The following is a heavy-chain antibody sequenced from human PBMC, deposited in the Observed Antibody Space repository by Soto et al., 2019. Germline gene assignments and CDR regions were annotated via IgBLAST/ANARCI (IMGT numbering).Heavy chain of an antibody. V-gene: IGHV4-59*01. J-gene: IGHJ4*02. CDR2: IYYSGST. CDR1: GGSISSYY. CDR3: ATCSCSSNGYSQFYY. D-gene: IGHD6-25*01. Sequence: SETLSLTCTVSGGSISSYYWSWIRQPPGKGLEWIGYIYYSGSTNYNPSLKSRVTISVDTSKNQFSLKLSSVTAADRAVYYCATCSCSSNGYSQFYYLGQGTLVPVSS.